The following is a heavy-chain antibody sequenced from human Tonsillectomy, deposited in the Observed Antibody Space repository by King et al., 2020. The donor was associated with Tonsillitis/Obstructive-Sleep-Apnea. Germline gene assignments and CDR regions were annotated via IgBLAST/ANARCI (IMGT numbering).Heavy chain of an antibody. CDR1: GGSISSYY. CDR3: ARGIRGDNDAFDI. D-gene: IGHD3-10*01. CDR2: ICYSGST. V-gene: IGHV4-59*01. J-gene: IGHJ3*02. Sequence: QLQESGPGLVKPSETLSLTCTVSGGSISSYYWSWIRQPPGKGLEWIGYICYSGSTNYNPSLKSRVTISVDTSKNQFSLKLSSVTAADTAVYYCARGIRGDNDAFDIWGQGTMVTVSS.